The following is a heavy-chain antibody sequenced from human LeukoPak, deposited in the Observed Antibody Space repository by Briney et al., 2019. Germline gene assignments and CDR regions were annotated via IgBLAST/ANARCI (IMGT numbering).Heavy chain of an antibody. Sequence: ASVKVSCKASGYTFTSYYMHWVRQAPGQGLEWMGIINPSGGSTSYAQKFQGRVTMTRDTSTSTVYVELSSLRSEDTAVYYCARDSILRYFDWLPPSGEHYFDYWGQGTLVTVSS. V-gene: IGHV1-46*01. CDR2: INPSGGST. D-gene: IGHD3-9*01. CDR1: GYTFTSYY. CDR3: ARDSILRYFDWLPPSGEHYFDY. J-gene: IGHJ4*02.